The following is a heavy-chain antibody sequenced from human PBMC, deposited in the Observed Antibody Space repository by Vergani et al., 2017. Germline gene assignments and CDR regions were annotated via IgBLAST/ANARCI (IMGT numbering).Heavy chain of an antibody. CDR1: GGSFSGYY. J-gene: IGHJ6*03. V-gene: IGHV4-34*01. Sequence: QVQLQQWGAGLLKPSETLSRTCAVYGGSFSGYYWRWIRQPPWKGLEWIGEINHSGSTNYNPSLKSRVTISVDTSKNQFSLKLSTVTAADTAVYYCARGGATGSGFGETHYYYMDGWGKGTTVTVSS. D-gene: IGHD3-10*01. CDR3: ARGGATGSGFGETHYYYMDG. CDR2: INHSGST.